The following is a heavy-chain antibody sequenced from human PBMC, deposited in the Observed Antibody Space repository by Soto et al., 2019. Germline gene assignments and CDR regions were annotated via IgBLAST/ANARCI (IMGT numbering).Heavy chain of an antibody. Sequence: GGSLRLSCAASGFTFSSYAMHWVRQAPGKGLEWVAVISYDGSNKYYADSVKGRFTISRDNSKNTLYLQMNSLRAEDTAVYYCARDLGVVVPAGLAYYYYYGMDVWGQGTTVTVSS. V-gene: IGHV3-30-3*01. J-gene: IGHJ6*02. CDR3: ARDLGVVVPAGLAYYYYYGMDV. CDR1: GFTFSSYA. CDR2: ISYDGSNK. D-gene: IGHD2-2*01.